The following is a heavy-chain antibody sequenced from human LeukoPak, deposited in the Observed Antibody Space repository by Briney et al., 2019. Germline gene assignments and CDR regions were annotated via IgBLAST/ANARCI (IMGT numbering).Heavy chain of an antibody. Sequence: GGSLGLSCAASGFTFSSYSMNWVRQAPGKGLEWVSSISSSSSYIYYADSVKGRFAISRDNAKNSLYLQMNSLRAEDTAVYYCARRTLRGSWFDPWGQGTLVTVSS. CDR3: ARRTLRGSWFDP. V-gene: IGHV3-21*01. CDR2: ISSSSSYI. J-gene: IGHJ5*02. D-gene: IGHD3-10*01. CDR1: GFTFSSYS.